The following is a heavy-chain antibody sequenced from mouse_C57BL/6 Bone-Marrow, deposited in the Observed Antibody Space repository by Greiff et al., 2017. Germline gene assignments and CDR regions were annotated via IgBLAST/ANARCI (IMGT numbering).Heavy chain of an antibody. V-gene: IGHV14-4*01. Sequence: VQLKQSGAELVRPGASVKLSCTASGFNIKDDYMHWVKQRPEQGLEWIGWIDPENGDTEYASKFQGKATITADTSSNTAYLQLSSLTSEDTAVYYCTTFITTVVVPYAMDYWGQGTSVTVSS. D-gene: IGHD1-1*01. CDR2: IDPENGDT. CDR1: GFNIKDDY. CDR3: TTFITTVVVPYAMDY. J-gene: IGHJ4*01.